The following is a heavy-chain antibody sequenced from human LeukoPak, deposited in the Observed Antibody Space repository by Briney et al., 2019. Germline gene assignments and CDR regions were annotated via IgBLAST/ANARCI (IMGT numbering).Heavy chain of an antibody. D-gene: IGHD5-18*01. J-gene: IGHJ6*02. V-gene: IGHV1-3*01. CDR3: ARDLVDTAIPYGMDV. CDR1: GYTFTSYA. CDR2: INAGNGNT. Sequence: ASVKVSCKASGYTFTSYAMHWVRQAPGQRLEWMGWINAGNGNTKYSQKFQGRVTITRDTSASTAYMELSSLRSEDTAVYYCARDLVDTAIPYGMDVWGQGTTVTVSS.